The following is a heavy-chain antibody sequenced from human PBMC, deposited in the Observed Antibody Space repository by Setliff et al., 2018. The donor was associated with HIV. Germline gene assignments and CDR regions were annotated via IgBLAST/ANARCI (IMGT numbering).Heavy chain of an antibody. CDR1: GYTFSDYD. D-gene: IGHD6-13*01. CDR2: ISGYSGHT. CDR3: ARDQTGVAAAAFGGGSAWSDEGFDI. V-gene: IGHV1-18*01. Sequence: ASVKVSCKASGYTFSDYDVAWVRQAPGQGLEWMGWISGYSGHTSYAQKIQGRVTMTTDTSTNTAYMELRSLSSEDTAVYYCARDQTGVAAAAFGGGSAWSDEGFDIWGQGTMVTVSS. J-gene: IGHJ3*02.